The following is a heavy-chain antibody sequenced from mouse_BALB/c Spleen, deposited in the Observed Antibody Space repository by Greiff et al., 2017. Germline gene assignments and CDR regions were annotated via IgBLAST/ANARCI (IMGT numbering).Heavy chain of an antibody. CDR2: IDPSDSYT. V-gene: IGHV1S127*01. CDR1: GYTFTSYW. CDR3: TRRGGNYAMDY. Sequence: QVQLQQPGAELVKPGASVKMSCKASGYTFTSYWMHWVKRRPGQGLEWIGVIDPSDSYTSYNQKFKGKATLTVDTSSSTAYMQLSSLTSEDSAVYYCTRRGGNYAMDYWGQGTSVTVSS. J-gene: IGHJ4*01.